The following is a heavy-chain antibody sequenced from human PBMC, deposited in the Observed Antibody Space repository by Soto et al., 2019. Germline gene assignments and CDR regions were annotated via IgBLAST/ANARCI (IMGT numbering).Heavy chain of an antibody. Sequence: PGGSLRLSCSASGFTFSMFSMHWVRQAPGKGLEYVSGISSNGDSTYYADSVKGRFTISRDNSKNTLYLQMSSLRAVDTAVYYCVHPRPTVQIPHTWGQGTLVTVSS. CDR1: GFTFSMFS. D-gene: IGHD4-17*01. CDR3: VHPRPTVQIPHT. V-gene: IGHV3-64D*06. CDR2: ISSNGDST. J-gene: IGHJ5*02.